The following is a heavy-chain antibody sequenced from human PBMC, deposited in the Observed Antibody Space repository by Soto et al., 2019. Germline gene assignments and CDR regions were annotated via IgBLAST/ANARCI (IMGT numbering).Heavy chain of an antibody. CDR3: VKDVASGWTRNWFDP. D-gene: IGHD6-19*01. CDR1: GFTFSSYA. Sequence: PGGSLRLSCAASGFTFSSYAMSWVRQAPGKGLEWVSTISVTGATTDYADSVKGRFTISRDNSKNTLYLQMNSLRAEDTAVYYCVKDVASGWTRNWFDPWGQGTLVT. CDR2: ISVTGATT. V-gene: IGHV3-23*01. J-gene: IGHJ5*02.